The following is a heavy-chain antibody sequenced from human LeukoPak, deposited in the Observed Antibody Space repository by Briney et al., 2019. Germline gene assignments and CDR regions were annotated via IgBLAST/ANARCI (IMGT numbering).Heavy chain of an antibody. Sequence: PSETLSLTCTVSGGSISSRPYSWGWIRQPPGKGLEWLGSFYYSGNTYYKPSLKSRVTISVDTSKNQFSLRLSSVTAADTAVYYCARDHNYVWGSALTDWGQGTLVTVSS. V-gene: IGHV4-39*02. D-gene: IGHD3-16*01. CDR1: GGSISSRPYS. J-gene: IGHJ4*02. CDR2: FYYSGNT. CDR3: ARDHNYVWGSALTD.